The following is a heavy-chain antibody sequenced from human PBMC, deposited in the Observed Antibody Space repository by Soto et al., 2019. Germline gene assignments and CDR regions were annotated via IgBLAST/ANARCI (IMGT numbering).Heavy chain of an antibody. CDR1: GFTFSSYW. J-gene: IGHJ4*02. CDR2: ISTDGSST. V-gene: IGHV3-74*01. Sequence: PGGSLRLSCAASGFTFSSYWRHWVRQAPGKGLVWVSRISTDGSSTNYADSVKGRFTVSRDNAKNTLYLQMNSLRAEDTAVYYCATEPNDSSGYYPTDFDHWGQGTLVTVSS. D-gene: IGHD3-22*01. CDR3: ATEPNDSSGYYPTDFDH.